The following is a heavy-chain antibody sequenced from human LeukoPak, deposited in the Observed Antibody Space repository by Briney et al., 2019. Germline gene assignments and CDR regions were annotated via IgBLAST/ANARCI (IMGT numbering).Heavy chain of an antibody. Sequence: PGGSLRLSCAASGFTSEDHGMSWVRQAPGKGLEWVSGINWSGDTTGFADSVQGRFTISRDNAKNSLYLQMSSMRAEDTAVYYCARARGVSATDAFDIWGQGTMVTVSS. J-gene: IGHJ3*02. D-gene: IGHD5-24*01. CDR3: ARARGVSATDAFDI. CDR2: INWSGDTT. V-gene: IGHV3-20*04. CDR1: GFTSEDHG.